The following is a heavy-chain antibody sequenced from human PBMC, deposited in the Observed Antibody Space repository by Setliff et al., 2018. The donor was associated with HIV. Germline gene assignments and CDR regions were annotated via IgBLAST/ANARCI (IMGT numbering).Heavy chain of an antibody. V-gene: IGHV4-34*01. CDR1: GGLLTNYY. CDR2: VTDDGSV. CDR3: ARGRQGPSYYDSTGLSRGRDFDF. Sequence: PSETLSLTCAVYGGLLTNYYWSWVRQSPGKGREWIGEVTDDGSVNYNPSLKSRVTISLVTSKAQFSLKLDSVTAADAAVYYCARGRQGPSYYDSTGLSRGRDFDFWGQGTLVTVSS. J-gene: IGHJ4*02. D-gene: IGHD3-16*01.